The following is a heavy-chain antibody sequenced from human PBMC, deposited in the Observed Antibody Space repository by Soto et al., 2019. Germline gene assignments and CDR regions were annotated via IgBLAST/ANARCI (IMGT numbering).Heavy chain of an antibody. D-gene: IGHD1-26*01. CDR2: IGIGSSTT. CDR3: ARDPVSGSRSYAFDI. CDR1: GFTFRNYG. J-gene: IGHJ3*02. V-gene: IGHV3-48*01. Sequence: GGSLRLSCAASGFTFRNYGMNWVRQAPGKGLEWVSYIGIGSSTTYYADSVKGRFTISRDNAKNSLYLQLNSVTPEDTAVYYCARDPVSGSRSYAFDIWGQGTMVTVSS.